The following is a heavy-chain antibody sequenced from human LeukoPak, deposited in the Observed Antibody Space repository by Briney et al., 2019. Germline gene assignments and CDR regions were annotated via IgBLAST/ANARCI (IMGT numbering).Heavy chain of an antibody. Sequence: PSETLSLTCAVYGGSFSGYYWSWIRQPPGKGLEWIGEINHSGSTNYNPSLKSRVTISVDTSKNQFSLKLSSVTAADTAVYYCERGIAAWFDPWGQGTLVTVSS. D-gene: IGHD6-13*01. CDR2: INHSGST. V-gene: IGHV4-34*01. CDR1: GGSFSGYY. CDR3: ERGIAAWFDP. J-gene: IGHJ5*02.